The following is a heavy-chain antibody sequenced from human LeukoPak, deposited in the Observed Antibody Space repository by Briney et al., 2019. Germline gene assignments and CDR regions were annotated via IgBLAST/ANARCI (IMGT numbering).Heavy chain of an antibody. J-gene: IGHJ2*01. CDR1: GGSIRNYY. V-gene: IGHV4-59*07. CDR2: NYYSGSP. CDR3: ARVYYSSSYDYWYFDL. Sequence: SDTLSLTCTVSGGSIRNYYWSWIRQPPGKGLEWIGYNYYSGSPNYNPSLKSRVTISVHTSKNQFSLKLSSVTAADPAVYYCARVYYSSSYDYWYFDLWGRGTLVTVSS. D-gene: IGHD6-13*01.